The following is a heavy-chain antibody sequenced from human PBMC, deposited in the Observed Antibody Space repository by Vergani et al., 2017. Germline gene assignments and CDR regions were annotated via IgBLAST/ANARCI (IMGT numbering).Heavy chain of an antibody. V-gene: IGHV4-4*07. CDR2: LFPSGSP. CDR1: GAPISYWC. D-gene: IGHD7-27*01. J-gene: IGHJ4*02. CDR3: ATGAGPFDI. Sequence: QVQMQESGPGLVKTSETLSLTCSASGAPISYWCWSWLRQPAGKGLECIGRLFPSGSPNYKPSLKSRVTMSIDTSKNQFSLKLTSVTAADTAVYYCATGAGPFDIWGQGTLVTVSS.